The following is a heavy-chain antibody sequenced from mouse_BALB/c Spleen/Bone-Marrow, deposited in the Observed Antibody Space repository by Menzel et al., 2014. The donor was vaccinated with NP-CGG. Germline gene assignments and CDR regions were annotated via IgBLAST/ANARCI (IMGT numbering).Heavy chain of an antibody. CDR2: ISYIGTT. V-gene: IGHV3-8*02. CDR1: GDSITGGY. Sequence: EVKVVESGPSLVKPSQTLSLTCSVTGDSITGGYWHWIRKLPGNKLECMGYISYIGTTHYNPSLKSRISITRDTSKNQYYLELNSVAAEDTATYYCARTGFFDVWGAGTTVTVSS. CDR3: ARTGFFDV. J-gene: IGHJ1*01.